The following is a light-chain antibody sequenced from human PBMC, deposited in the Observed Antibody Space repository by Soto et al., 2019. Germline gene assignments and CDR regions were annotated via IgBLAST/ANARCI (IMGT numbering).Light chain of an antibody. V-gene: IGKV3-20*01. CDR1: QSVSSNY. CDR3: QQYDTSPRT. J-gene: IGKJ1*01. CDR2: GAS. Sequence: EIVLTQSPGTLSLSPGERATLSCRASQSVSSNYLAWYQQKRGQAPRLLIYGASSRATGIPTRFSVSGSGTDFSLTISRLEPEDCAVYYCQQYDTSPRTFGQGTKVEI.